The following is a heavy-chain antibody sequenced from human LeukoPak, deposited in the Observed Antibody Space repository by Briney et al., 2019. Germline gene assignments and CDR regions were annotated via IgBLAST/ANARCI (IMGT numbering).Heavy chain of an antibody. Sequence: ASVKVSYKASGYTFTGYYMHWVRQAPGQGLEWMGWINPNSGGTNYAQKFQGRVTMTRDTSISTAYMELSRLRSDDTAVYYCARLNRRHYDILTGYSNDAFDIWGQGTMVTVSS. CDR1: GYTFTGYY. J-gene: IGHJ3*02. D-gene: IGHD3-9*01. V-gene: IGHV1-2*02. CDR2: INPNSGGT. CDR3: ARLNRRHYDILTGYSNDAFDI.